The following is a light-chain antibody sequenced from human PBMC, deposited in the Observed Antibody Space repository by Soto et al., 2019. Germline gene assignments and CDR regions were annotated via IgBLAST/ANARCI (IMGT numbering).Light chain of an antibody. J-gene: IGKJ5*01. CDR1: QSISSW. Sequence: DIQMTQSPSTLSASVGDRVTITCRASQSISSWLAWYQQXPGKAPKVLIYDASSFESGVPSRFSGSGSGTEFTLTISSLQHDDFATYYCQQYNTMITFGQGTRLEIK. CDR3: QQYNTMIT. V-gene: IGKV1-5*01. CDR2: DAS.